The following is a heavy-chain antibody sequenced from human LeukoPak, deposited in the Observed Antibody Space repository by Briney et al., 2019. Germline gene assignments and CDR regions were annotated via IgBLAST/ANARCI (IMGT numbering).Heavy chain of an antibody. Sequence: GGSLRLSCAASGFTFSKYTMNWVRQAPGKGLEWVSSISSSSSYIYYADSVKGRFTISRDTSKNTLYLQMNSLRAEDTAVYYCARDDGSYSRSPGFDNWGQGTLVTVSS. D-gene: IGHD1-26*01. J-gene: IGHJ4*02. CDR2: ISSSSSYI. CDR1: GFTFSKYT. V-gene: IGHV3-21*01. CDR3: ARDDGSYSRSPGFDN.